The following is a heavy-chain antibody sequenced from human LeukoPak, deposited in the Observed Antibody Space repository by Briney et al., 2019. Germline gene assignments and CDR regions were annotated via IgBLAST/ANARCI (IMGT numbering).Heavy chain of an antibody. CDR3: ASHGYSYGPYYFDY. CDR1: GGSISSYY. V-gene: IGHV4-59*08. Sequence: SETLSLTCTVSGGSISSYYWSWLRQPPGKGLEWIGYIYYSGSTNYNPSLKRRVTISVDTSKNQFSLKLSSVTAADTAVYYCASHGYSYGPYYFDYWGPGTLVTVSS. CDR2: IYYSGST. D-gene: IGHD5-18*01. J-gene: IGHJ4*02.